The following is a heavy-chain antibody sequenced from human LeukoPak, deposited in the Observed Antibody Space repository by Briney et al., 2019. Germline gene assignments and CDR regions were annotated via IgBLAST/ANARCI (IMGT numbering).Heavy chain of an antibody. J-gene: IGHJ3*02. CDR3: ARDRELLWFGELATSDAFDI. CDR1: GFTFSSYS. D-gene: IGHD3-10*01. CDR2: ISSSSVYI. V-gene: IGHV3-21*01. Sequence: GSLRLSCAASGFTFSSYSMNWVRQAPGKGLEWVSSISSSSVYIYYADSVKGRFTISRDNAKNSLYLQMNSLRAEDTAVYYCARDRELLWFGELATSDAFDIWGQGTMVTVSS.